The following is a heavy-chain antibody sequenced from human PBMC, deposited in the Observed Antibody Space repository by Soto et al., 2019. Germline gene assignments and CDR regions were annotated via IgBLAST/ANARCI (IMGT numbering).Heavy chain of an antibody. CDR3: EKVSTPDYFPY. CDR2: IYESGST. D-gene: IGHD1-1*01. J-gene: IGHJ4*02. CDR1: GASISTYY. V-gene: IGHV4-59*01. Sequence: SETLSLTCTVSGASISTYYWTWIRQSPGKGLEWIGYIYESGSTTYNPSLESRVTMSLDTSKNQFSLKLSSVTAADTAVYFCEKVSTPDYFPYWGQGTLVTVSS.